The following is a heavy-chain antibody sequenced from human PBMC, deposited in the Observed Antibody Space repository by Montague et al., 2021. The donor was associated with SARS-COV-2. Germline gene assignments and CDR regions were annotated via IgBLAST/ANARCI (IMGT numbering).Heavy chain of an antibody. J-gene: IGHJ4*02. CDR2: MFASGST. D-gene: IGHD1-26*01. V-gene: IGHV4-61*02. CDR1: GASISNPTYS. Sequence: TLSLTCTVSGASISNPTYSWGWIRQPAGKELEWIGRMFASGSTTYNPSLKSRVTISVDTSKNQFSLRLNSVTAADTAVHYCVREGGSMTLDYWGQGTLVTVSS. CDR3: VREGGSMTLDY.